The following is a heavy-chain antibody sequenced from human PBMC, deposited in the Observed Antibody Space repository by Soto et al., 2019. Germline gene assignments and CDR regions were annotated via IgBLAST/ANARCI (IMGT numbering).Heavy chain of an antibody. CDR1: GYTFTSYA. Sequence: ASVKISCKASGYTFTSYAMHWVRQAPGQRLEWMGWSNAGNGNTKYSQKFQGRVTITRDTSASTAYMELSSLRSEDTAVYYCARWVDIVVVPAANDDAFDIWGEGTMVTVSS. V-gene: IGHV1-3*01. J-gene: IGHJ3*02. CDR2: SNAGNGNT. CDR3: ARWVDIVVVPAANDDAFDI. D-gene: IGHD2-2*01.